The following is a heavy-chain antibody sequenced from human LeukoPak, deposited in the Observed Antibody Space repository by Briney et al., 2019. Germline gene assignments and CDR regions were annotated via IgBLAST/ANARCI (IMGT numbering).Heavy chain of an antibody. CDR1: GYTFTGYY. V-gene: IGHV1-2*02. Sequence: ASVKVSCKASGYTFTGYYMHWVRRAPGQGLEWMGWINPNSGGTNYAQKFQGRVTMTRDTSISTAYMELSRLRSDDTAVYYCARTYCNSTRCSNWFDPWGQGTLVTVSS. CDR2: INPNSGGT. J-gene: IGHJ5*02. D-gene: IGHD2-2*01. CDR3: ARTYCNSTRCSNWFDP.